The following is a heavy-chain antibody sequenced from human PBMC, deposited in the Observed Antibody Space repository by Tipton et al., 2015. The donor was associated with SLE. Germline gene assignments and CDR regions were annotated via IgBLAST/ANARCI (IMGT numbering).Heavy chain of an antibody. CDR2: IYYSGST. Sequence: TLSLTCTASGGSISSYYWNWIRQPPGKGLEWIGYIYYSGSTNYNPSLKSRVTISVDTSKNQFSLKLSSVTAADTAVYYCARALARGWFDPWGQGTLVTVSS. CDR3: ARALARGWFDP. CDR1: GGSISSYY. V-gene: IGHV4-59*01. J-gene: IGHJ5*02.